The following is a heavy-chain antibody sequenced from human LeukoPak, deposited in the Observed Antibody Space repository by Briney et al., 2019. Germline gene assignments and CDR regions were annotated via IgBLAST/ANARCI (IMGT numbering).Heavy chain of an antibody. J-gene: IGHJ4*02. CDR1: GITFSSYA. CDR3: AKSRRSSSGALDY. V-gene: IGHV3-23*01. CDR2: ISGSGGGT. D-gene: IGHD6-6*01. Sequence: TGGSLRLSCAASGITFSSYAMNWVREAPGKGLVWVSDISGSGGGTYYADSVKGRFAISRDNSKNTLYLQMNSLRAEDTAVYYCAKSRRSSSGALDYWGQGTLVTVSS.